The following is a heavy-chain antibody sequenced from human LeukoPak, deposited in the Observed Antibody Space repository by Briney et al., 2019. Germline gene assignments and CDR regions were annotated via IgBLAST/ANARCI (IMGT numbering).Heavy chain of an antibody. J-gene: IGHJ6*03. CDR2: ISGSGGST. CDR1: GFTFSSYG. D-gene: IGHD1-7*01. V-gene: IGHV3-23*01. Sequence: GGSLRLSCPASGFTFSSYGMSWVRQAPGKGLEWVSAISGSGGSTYYADSVKGRFTISRDNSKNTLYLQMNSLRAEDTAVYYCAKGQYNWNYCFHYDYYMDVWGKGTTVTVSS. CDR3: AKGQYNWNYCFHYDYYMDV.